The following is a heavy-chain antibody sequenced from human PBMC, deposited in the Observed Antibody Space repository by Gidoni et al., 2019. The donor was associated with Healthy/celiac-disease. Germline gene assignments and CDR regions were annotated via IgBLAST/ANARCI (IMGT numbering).Heavy chain of an antibody. CDR2: IGTAGDP. Sequence: EVQLVESGGGLVQRGGSLRLSCAASGCTFSSYDVHWVRQATGKGLEWVSAIGTAGDPYYPGSVKGRFTISRENAKNSLYLQMNSLRAGDTAVYYCARDLYYYDSSGYYWRYWGQGTLVTVPS. CDR1: GCTFSSYD. D-gene: IGHD3-22*01. J-gene: IGHJ4*02. V-gene: IGHV3-13*05. CDR3: ARDLYYYDSSGYYWRY.